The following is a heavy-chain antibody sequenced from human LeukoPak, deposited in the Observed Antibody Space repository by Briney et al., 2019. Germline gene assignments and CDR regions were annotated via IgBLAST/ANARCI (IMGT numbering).Heavy chain of an antibody. CDR1: GFTFSSYA. CDR2: LWYDGSNK. CDR3: SRGIDGYDSIVDY. D-gene: IGHD5-24*01. J-gene: IGHJ4*02. V-gene: IGHV3-33*01. Sequence: GGSLRLSCAASGFTFSSYAMHWVRQAPGKGLEWVAVLWYDGSNKYYADSVKGRFTISRDNSKNTLYLQMNILRVEDTAVYYCSRGIDGYDSIVDYWGQGTLVTVSS.